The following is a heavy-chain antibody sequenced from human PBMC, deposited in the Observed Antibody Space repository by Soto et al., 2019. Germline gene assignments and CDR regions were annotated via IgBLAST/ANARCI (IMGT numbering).Heavy chain of an antibody. J-gene: IGHJ5*02. D-gene: IGHD6-13*01. CDR2: INHSGST. CDR1: GGSFSGYY. CDR3: ARASSWYLSHWFDP. Sequence: SETLSLTCAVYGGSFSGYYWSWIRQPPGKGLEWIGEINHSGSTNYNPSLKSRVTISVDTSKNQFSLKLSSVTAADTAVYYCARASSWYLSHWFDPWGQGTLVTVS. V-gene: IGHV4-34*01.